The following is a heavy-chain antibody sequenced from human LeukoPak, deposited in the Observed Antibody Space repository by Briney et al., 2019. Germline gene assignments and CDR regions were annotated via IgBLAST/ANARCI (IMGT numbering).Heavy chain of an antibody. V-gene: IGHV1-3*01. CDR2: INAGNGNT. Sequence: ASVKVSCKASGYTFTSYAMHWVRQAPGQRREWMGWINAGNGNTKYSQKFQGRVTITRDTSASTAYMELSSLRSEDTAVYYCARGMRGAAAIFNYWGQGTLVTVSS. CDR1: GYTFTSYA. J-gene: IGHJ4*02. D-gene: IGHD6-13*01. CDR3: ARGMRGAAAIFNY.